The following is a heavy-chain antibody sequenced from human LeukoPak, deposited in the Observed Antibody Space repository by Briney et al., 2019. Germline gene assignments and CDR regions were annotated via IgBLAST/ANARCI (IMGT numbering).Heavy chain of an antibody. D-gene: IGHD1-14*01. CDR3: AKAEALGGQPGLRYSYYGVDV. CDR1: GFTFSSYA. V-gene: IGHV3-23*01. CDR2: ISGGGST. Sequence: GGSLRLSCEASGFTFSSYAMSWVRQAPGKGLEGVSGISGGGSTHYADSVKGRFIISRDNFKYTLFLQMKSLRDEDTATYYCAKAEALGGQPGLRYSYYGVDVWGQGTTVSVSS. J-gene: IGHJ6*02.